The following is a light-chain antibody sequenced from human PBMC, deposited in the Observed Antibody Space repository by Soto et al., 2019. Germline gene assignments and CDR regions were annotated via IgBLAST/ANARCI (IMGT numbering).Light chain of an antibody. CDR3: TSYARDTALV. CDR2: EVS. Sequence: QSVLTQPPSVSGSPGQSVTISCTGTSSDVGTYNYVSWYQHHPGKAPKLIIYEVSNRPSGVPNRFSGSKSGSTASLTISGLQAEDAADYHCTSYARDTALVFGTGTKVTVL. CDR1: SSDVGTYNY. V-gene: IGLV2-14*01. J-gene: IGLJ1*01.